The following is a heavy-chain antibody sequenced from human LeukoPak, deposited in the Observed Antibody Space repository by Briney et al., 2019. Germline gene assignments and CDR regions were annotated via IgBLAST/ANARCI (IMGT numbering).Heavy chain of an antibody. CDR2: IYYSGST. D-gene: IGHD6-19*01. Sequence: SETLSLTCTVSGGSISSYYWSWIRQPPGKGLEWIGYIYYSGSTNYNPSLKSRVTISVDTSKNQFSLKLSSVTAEDTAVYYCATYSSGWYPYYFDYWGQGTLVTVSS. J-gene: IGHJ4*02. CDR3: ATYSSGWYPYYFDY. V-gene: IGHV4-59*01. CDR1: GGSISSYY.